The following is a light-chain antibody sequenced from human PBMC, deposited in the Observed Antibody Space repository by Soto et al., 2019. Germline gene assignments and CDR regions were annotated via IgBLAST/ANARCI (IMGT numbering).Light chain of an antibody. CDR1: SSDVGGFNY. J-gene: IGLJ1*01. CDR2: DVS. CDR3: YSYAGSYPLYV. Sequence: QSALTQPRSVSGSPGQSVTISCTGTSSDVGGFNYVSWYQQHPGKAPKLMIYDVSTRPSGVPDRFSGSKSGNTASLTISGLQAEDEADDYCYSYAGSYPLYVFGTGTKLTVL. V-gene: IGLV2-11*01.